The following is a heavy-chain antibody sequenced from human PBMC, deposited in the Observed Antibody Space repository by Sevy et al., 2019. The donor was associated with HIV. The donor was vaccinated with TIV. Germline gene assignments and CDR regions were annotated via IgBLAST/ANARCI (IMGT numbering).Heavy chain of an antibody. CDR1: GFTFNYHF. J-gene: IGHJ6*02. D-gene: IGHD2-15*01. CDR3: AKEGDCSGGSCRGFEFRYYYYGMDV. V-gene: IGHV3-9*01. Sequence: GGSLRLSCAASGFTFNYHFMNWVRQVPGKGLEWVSGISWNSGSIGYADSVKGRFTISRDNAKNSLYLQMNSLRAEDTALYYCAKEGDCSGGSCRGFEFRYYYYGMDVWGQGTTVTVSS. CDR2: ISWNSGSI.